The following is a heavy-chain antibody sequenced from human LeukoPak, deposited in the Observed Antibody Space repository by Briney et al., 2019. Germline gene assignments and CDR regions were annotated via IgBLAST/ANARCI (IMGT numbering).Heavy chain of an antibody. CDR1: GGTFSSYA. CDR2: IIPIFGIA. J-gene: IGHJ5*02. D-gene: IGHD3-22*01. CDR3: ARVSDLDYYDSSGPNWFDP. V-gene: IGHV1-69*04. Sequence: SAKVSCKASGGTFSSYAISWVRQAPGQGLEWMGRIIPIFGIANYAQKFQGRVTITADKSTSTAYMELSSLRSEDTAVYYCARVSDLDYYDSSGPNWFDPWGQGTLVTVSS.